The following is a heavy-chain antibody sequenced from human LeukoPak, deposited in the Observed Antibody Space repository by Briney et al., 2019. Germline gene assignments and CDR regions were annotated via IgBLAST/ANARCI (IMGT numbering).Heavy chain of an antibody. J-gene: IGHJ4*02. V-gene: IGHV3-48*03. D-gene: IGHD1-26*01. Sequence: PGGSLRLSCAASGFTFSSYEMNWVRQAPGKGLEWVSYISSSGSTIYYADSVKGRFTISRDNAKNSLYLQMNSLRAEDTATYYCAKATGTLGNWGQGTLVTVSS. CDR1: GFTFSSYE. CDR2: ISSSGSTI. CDR3: AKATGTLGN.